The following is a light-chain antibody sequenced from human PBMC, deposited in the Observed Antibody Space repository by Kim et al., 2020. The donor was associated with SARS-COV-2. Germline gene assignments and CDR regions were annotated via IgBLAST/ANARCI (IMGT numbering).Light chain of an antibody. CDR3: QQYNNWPLT. V-gene: IGKV3-15*01. J-gene: IGKJ4*01. Sequence: EIVMTQSPATLSVSPGDRATLSCRASQSVSGNLTWYQQKPGQAPRLLISDASSRATGIPARFSGSGSGTEFTLTISSLQSEDFAVYYCQQYNNWPLTVGGGTKVDIK. CDR1: QSVSGN. CDR2: DAS.